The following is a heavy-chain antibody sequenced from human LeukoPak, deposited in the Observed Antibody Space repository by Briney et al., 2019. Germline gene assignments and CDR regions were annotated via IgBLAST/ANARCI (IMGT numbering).Heavy chain of an antibody. CDR3: AGGARCSSTSCPLDY. Sequence: SVKVSCKASGGTFSSYAISWVRQAPGQGLEWMGGIIPIFGTANYAQKFQGRVTITTDESTSTAYMELSSLRSEDTAVYYCAGGARCSSTSCPLDYWGQGTLVTVSS. J-gene: IGHJ4*02. CDR2: IIPIFGTA. D-gene: IGHD2-2*01. V-gene: IGHV1-69*05. CDR1: GGTFSSYA.